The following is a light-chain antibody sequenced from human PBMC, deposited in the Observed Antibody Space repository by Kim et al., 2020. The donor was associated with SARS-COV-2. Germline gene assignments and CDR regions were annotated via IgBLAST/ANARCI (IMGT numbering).Light chain of an antibody. V-gene: IGLV2-8*01. Sequence: QSVVTQPPSASGSPGQSVTISCTGTSSDVGGFNYVSWYQQHPGTAPKLMFYEVSERPAGVPDCSSGSTSRKTASRTISVLQADDEADYYCSSYAGTNDLVFGGGTQLTVL. J-gene: IGLJ3*02. CDR2: EVS. CDR3: SSYAGTNDLV. CDR1: SSDVGGFNY.